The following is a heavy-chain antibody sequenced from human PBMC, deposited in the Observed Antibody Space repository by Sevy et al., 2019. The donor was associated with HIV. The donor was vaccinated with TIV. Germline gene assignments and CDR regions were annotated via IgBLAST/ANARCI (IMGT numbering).Heavy chain of an antibody. J-gene: IGHJ6*02. CDR1: GFTFSSYE. Sequence: GGSLRLSCAASGFTFSSYEMNWVRQAPGKGLQWVSYISSRGTTIYYVDSVKGRFTISRDNAKNSLYLQMNSLRAEDTAVYYCAGNWAAAPGGGGFYYGMDVWGQGTTVTVSS. CDR2: ISSRGTTI. CDR3: AGNWAAAPGGGGFYYGMDV. D-gene: IGHD6-13*01. V-gene: IGHV3-48*03.